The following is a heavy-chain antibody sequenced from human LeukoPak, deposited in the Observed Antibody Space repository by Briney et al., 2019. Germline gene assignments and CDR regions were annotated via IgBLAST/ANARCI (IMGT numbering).Heavy chain of an antibody. D-gene: IGHD5/OR15-5a*01. CDR1: GGSFSGYY. V-gene: IGHV4-34*01. CDR3: ARGGSTIRIWSLRNWFDP. J-gene: IGHJ5*02. CDR2: INHSGST. Sequence: KPSETLSLTCAVYGGSFSGYYWSWIRQPPGKGLEWIGEINHSGSTNYNPSLKSRVTISVDTSKNQFSLKLSSVTAADTAVYYCARGGSTIRIWSLRNWFDPWGQGTLVTVSS.